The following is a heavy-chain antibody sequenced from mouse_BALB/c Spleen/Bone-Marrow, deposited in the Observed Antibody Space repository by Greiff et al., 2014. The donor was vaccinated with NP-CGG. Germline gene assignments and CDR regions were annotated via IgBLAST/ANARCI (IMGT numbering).Heavy chain of an antibody. CDR2: INPYNDGT. CDR3: ARRRDDGYYRWDY. J-gene: IGHJ2*01. Sequence: EVQLVESGPELVKPGASVKMSCKASGYTFSSYVMHWVKQKPGQGLEWIGGINPYNDGTKYNEKFKGKATLTSDKSSSTAYMELSSLTSEDSAVYYCARRRDDGYYRWDYWGQGTTLTFSS. D-gene: IGHD2-3*01. CDR1: GYTFSSYV. V-gene: IGHV1-14*01.